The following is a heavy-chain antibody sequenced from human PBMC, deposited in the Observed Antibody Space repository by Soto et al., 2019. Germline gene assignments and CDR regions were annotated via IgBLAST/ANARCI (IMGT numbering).Heavy chain of an antibody. V-gene: IGHV1-2*02. Sequence: ASVKNSCKASGYTFSGYHMHWVRQAPGQGLEWMGWINVYNGETNIAQKFQGRVAMTRDTSITTAYVELSRLRFDDTAVYFCAREGATRRPAFPAIGWLESWGQGTLVTVSS. CDR3: AREGATRRPAFPAIGWLES. CDR2: INVYNGET. CDR1: GYTFSGYH. J-gene: IGHJ5*01. D-gene: IGHD2-2*02.